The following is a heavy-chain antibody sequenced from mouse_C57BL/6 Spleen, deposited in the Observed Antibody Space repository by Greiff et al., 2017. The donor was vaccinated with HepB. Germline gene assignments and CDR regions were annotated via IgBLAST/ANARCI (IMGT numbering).Heavy chain of an antibody. CDR3: ARGEENYYSSSNYAMDY. CDR1: GFTFTSYW. V-gene: IGHV1-53*01. J-gene: IGHJ4*01. Sequence: QVQLQQPGTELVKPGASVQLSCKASGFTFTSYWMHWVKQRPGQGLEWIGNINPSNGGTNYNEKFQSQAPLTVDKSSSTAYMQLSSLTSEDTAVYYCARGEENYYSSSNYAMDYWGQGTSVTVSS. CDR2: INPSNGGT. D-gene: IGHD1-1*01.